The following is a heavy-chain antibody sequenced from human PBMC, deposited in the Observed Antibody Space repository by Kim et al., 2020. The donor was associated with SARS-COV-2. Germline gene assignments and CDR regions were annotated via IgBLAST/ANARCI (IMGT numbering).Heavy chain of an antibody. Sequence: GGSLRLSCAASGFTFSSYAMSWVRQAPGKGLEWVSAISGSGGSTYYADSVKGRFTISRDNSKNTLYLQMNSLRAEDTAVYYCAKDDPVLLWFGEHVGFDYWGQGTLVTVSS. CDR3: AKDDPVLLWFGEHVGFDY. CDR1: GFTFSSYA. D-gene: IGHD3-10*01. V-gene: IGHV3-23*01. J-gene: IGHJ4*02. CDR2: ISGSGGST.